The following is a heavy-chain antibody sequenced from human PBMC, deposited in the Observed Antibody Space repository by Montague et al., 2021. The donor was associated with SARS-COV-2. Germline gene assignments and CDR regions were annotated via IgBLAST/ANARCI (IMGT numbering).Heavy chain of an antibody. CDR1: GFTFSSYR. D-gene: IGHD2-2*01. V-gene: IGHV3-21*01. CDR3: ARDASHCSSTSCPGDYYYYGMDV. J-gene: IGHJ6*02. CDR2: ISSSSSYI. Sequence: SLRLPCAASGFTFSSYRMNWVRQAPGKGLEWVSSISSSSSYIYYADSVKGRFTISRDNAKNSLYLQMNSLRAEDTAVYYCARDASHCSSTSCPGDYYYYGMDVWGQGTTVTVSS.